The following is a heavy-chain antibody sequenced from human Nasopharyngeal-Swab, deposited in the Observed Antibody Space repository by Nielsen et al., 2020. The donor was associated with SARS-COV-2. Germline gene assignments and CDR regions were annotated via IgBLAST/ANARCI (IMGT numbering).Heavy chain of an antibody. CDR2: INPSGGST. CDR1: GYTFTSYY. CDR3: ARGHSRIIVGVPWSKGYFDY. D-gene: IGHD2-2*01. Sequence: ASVKVSCKASGYTFTSYYMHWVRQAPGQGLEWMGIINPSGGSTSYAQKFQGRGTMTRDTSTSTVYMELSSLRSEDTAVYYCARGHSRIIVGVPWSKGYFDYWGQGTLVTVSS. J-gene: IGHJ4*02. V-gene: IGHV1-46*01.